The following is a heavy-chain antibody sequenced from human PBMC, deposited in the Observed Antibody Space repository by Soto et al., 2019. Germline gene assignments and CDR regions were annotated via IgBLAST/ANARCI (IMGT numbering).Heavy chain of an antibody. V-gene: IGHV1-69*13. CDR2: IIPIFGTA. CDR3: ARDLGTGPGAEYFQH. D-gene: IGHD1-1*01. CDR1: VGTFSGYA. J-gene: IGHJ1*01. Sequence: SGKVSCKSSVGTFSGYAISSVRQAPGQGLEWMGGIIPIFGTANYAQKFQGRVTITADESTSTAYMGLSSLRSEDTAVYYCARDLGTGPGAEYFQHWGQGTLVTVSS.